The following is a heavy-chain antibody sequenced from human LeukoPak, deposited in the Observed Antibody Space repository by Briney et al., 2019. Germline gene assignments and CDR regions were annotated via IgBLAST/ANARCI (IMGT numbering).Heavy chain of an antibody. Sequence: ASVKVSCKASGYTFTNYGISWVRQAPGQGLEWMGWISAYNDNTNYAQKLQGRVTMTTDTSTSTAYMELRSLRSDDTAVYYCGRDLYYYDSSGVDYWGEGTLVTVSP. V-gene: IGHV1-18*01. D-gene: IGHD3-22*01. CDR2: ISAYNDNT. CDR1: GYTFTNYG. CDR3: GRDLYYYDSSGVDY. J-gene: IGHJ4*02.